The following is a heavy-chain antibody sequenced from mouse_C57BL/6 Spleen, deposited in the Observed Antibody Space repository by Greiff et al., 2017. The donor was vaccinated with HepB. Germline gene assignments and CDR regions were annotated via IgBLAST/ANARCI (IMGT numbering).Heavy chain of an antibody. J-gene: IGHJ2*01. V-gene: IGHV1-22*01. CDR3: AYGSRYFDY. Sequence: VQLKESGPELVKPGASVKMSCKASGYTFTDYNMHWVKQSHGKSLEWIGYINPNNGGTSYNQKFKGKATLTVNKSSSTAYMELRSLTSEDSAVYYCAYGSRYFDYWGQGTTLTVSS. CDR1: GYTFTDYN. CDR2: INPNNGGT. D-gene: IGHD1-1*01.